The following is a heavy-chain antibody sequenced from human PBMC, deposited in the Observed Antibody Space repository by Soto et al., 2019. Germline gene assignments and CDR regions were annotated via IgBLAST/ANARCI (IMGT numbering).Heavy chain of an antibody. CDR2: INYSGST. J-gene: IGHJ6*02. V-gene: IGHV4-31*03. D-gene: IGHD5-18*01. CDR1: GGSIGSGSYY. Sequence: PSETLSLTCTVSGGSIGSGSYYWSWIRQHPGKGLEWIGYINYSGSTFYILSLKSRVTTSIDTSKNQFSLKLSSVTAADTAVYYCARVDTAMANYYYYGMDVWGQGTTVTVSS. CDR3: ARVDTAMANYYYYGMDV.